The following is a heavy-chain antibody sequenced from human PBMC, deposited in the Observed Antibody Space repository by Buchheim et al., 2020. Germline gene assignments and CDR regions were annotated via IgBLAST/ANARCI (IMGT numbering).Heavy chain of an antibody. J-gene: IGHJ6*02. D-gene: IGHD3-16*01. V-gene: IGHV3-7*01. Sequence: EVQLVESGGGLVQPGGSLRLSCAASGFTFSSFYMTWVRQAPGKGLEWVANIKPDGSETYYVDSVKGRFTVSRDTAKTSLYLQMNSLRAEDTAVYYCARFGVVWGMDVWGQGTT. CDR3: ARFGVVWGMDV. CDR1: GFTFSSFY. CDR2: IKPDGSET.